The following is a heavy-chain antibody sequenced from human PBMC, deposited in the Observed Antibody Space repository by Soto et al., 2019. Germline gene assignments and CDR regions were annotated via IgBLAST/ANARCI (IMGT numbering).Heavy chain of an antibody. CDR2: IIPIFGTA. V-gene: IGHV1-69*13. CDR1: GGTFSSYA. J-gene: IGHJ6*02. D-gene: IGHD3-10*01. Sequence: AAVKVSCKASGGTFSSYAISWVRQAPGQGLEWMGGIIPIFGTANYAQKFQGRVTITADESTSTAYMELSSLRSEDTAVYYCARVGTMVRTYYYGMDVWGQGTTVTAP. CDR3: ARVGTMVRTYYYGMDV.